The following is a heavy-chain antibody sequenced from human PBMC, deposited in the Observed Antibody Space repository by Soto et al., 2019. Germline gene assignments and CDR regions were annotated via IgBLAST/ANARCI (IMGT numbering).Heavy chain of an antibody. CDR1: GFSLSTSGVG. D-gene: IGHD2-15*01. Sequence: QITLKESGPTLVKPTQTLTLTCTFSGFSLSTSGVGVGWIRQPPGKALEWLALIYWDDDKRYSPSLKSRLTITKDTSKNQVVLTMTNMDPVDTATYYCAHRYSSPLGYCSGGSCYSGDQNWFDPWGQGTLVTVSS. V-gene: IGHV2-5*02. J-gene: IGHJ5*02. CDR3: AHRYSSPLGYCSGGSCYSGDQNWFDP. CDR2: IYWDDDK.